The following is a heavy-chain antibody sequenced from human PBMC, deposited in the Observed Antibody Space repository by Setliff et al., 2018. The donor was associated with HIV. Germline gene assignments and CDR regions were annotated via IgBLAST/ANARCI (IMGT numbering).Heavy chain of an antibody. CDR3: ARLSGGMVPNS. CDR2: FYYSGST. Sequence: SETLSLTCVVSGDSISRSRYYWGWIRQPPGKGLEWIGSFYYSGSTSYNPSLKSRVTISVDPSKNQILLRLSSVTAADTAVYYCARLSGGMVPNSWGQGTLVTVSS. V-gene: IGHV4-39*01. CDR1: GDSISRSRYY. J-gene: IGHJ4*02. D-gene: IGHD3-10*01.